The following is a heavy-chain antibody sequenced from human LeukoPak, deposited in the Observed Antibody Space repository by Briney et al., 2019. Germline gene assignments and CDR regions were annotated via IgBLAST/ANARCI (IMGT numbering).Heavy chain of an antibody. J-gene: IGHJ3*02. D-gene: IGHD3-10*01. CDR3: ARVRIQDAFDI. CDR2: IYHSGST. Sequence: SETLSLTCAVSGASISHYSWRWIRQPPGKGLEWIGSIYHSGSTYYNPSLKSRVTISVDTSKNQFSLKLSSVTAADTAVYYCARVRIQDAFDIWGQGTMVTVSS. V-gene: IGHV4-38-2*01. CDR1: GASISHYS.